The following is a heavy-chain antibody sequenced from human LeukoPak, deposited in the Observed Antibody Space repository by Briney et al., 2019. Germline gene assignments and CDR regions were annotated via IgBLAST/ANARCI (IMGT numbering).Heavy chain of an antibody. CDR1: GGTFSSYA. V-gene: IGHV1-69*13. CDR3: ARGPGCSSTSCYGPYGMDV. CDR2: IIPIFGTA. J-gene: IGHJ6*02. D-gene: IGHD2-2*01. Sequence: GASVKVSCKASGGTFSSYAISWVRQAPGQGLEWMGGIIPIFGTANYAQKFLGRVTITADESTSTAYMELSSLRSEDTAVYYCARGPGCSSTSCYGPYGMDVWGQGTTVTVSS.